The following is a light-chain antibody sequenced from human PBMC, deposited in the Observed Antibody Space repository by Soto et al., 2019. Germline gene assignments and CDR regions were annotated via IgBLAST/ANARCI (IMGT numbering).Light chain of an antibody. CDR2: EVS. CDR3: SSYTSSSTWV. J-gene: IGLJ1*01. Sequence: QSALTQPPSVSGSPGQSVTISCTGTSSDVGSYNRVSWYQQPPGTAPKLMIYEVSNRPSGVPGRFSGSKSGNTASLAISGLQAEDEADYYCSSYTSSSTWVFGTGTKLTVL. CDR1: SSDVGSYNR. V-gene: IGLV2-18*02.